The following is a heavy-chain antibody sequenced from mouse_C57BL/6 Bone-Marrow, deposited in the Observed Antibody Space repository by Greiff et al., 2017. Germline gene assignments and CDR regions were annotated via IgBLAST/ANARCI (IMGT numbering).Heavy chain of an antibody. CDR3: ARSFTTVGVCYFDD. Sequence: VEPGASVKMSCKASGYTFTDYYMNWVKQSHGKSLEWIGVINPYNGGTSYNQKFKGKATLTVDKSSSTAYMEINSLTAEDSAVYYCARSFTTVGVCYFDDWGQGTTLTVSS. V-gene: IGHV1-19*01. J-gene: IGHJ2*01. CDR1: GYTFTDYY. CDR2: INPYNGGT. D-gene: IGHD1-1*01.